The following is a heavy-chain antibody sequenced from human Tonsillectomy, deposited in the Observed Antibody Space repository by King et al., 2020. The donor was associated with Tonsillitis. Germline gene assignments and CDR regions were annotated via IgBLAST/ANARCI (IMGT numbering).Heavy chain of an antibody. D-gene: IGHD6-6*01. Sequence: VQLVESGGGLVQPGGSLRLSCAASGFIFSSDSMNWVRQAPGKGLEWVSYITGRGGNINYADSVKGRFIISRDNAKNSLYLQMNSLRAEDTAVYYCARDSSWAFDIWGRGTVVTVSS. CDR3: ARDSSWAFDI. CDR2: ITGRGGNI. CDR1: GFIFSSDS. V-gene: IGHV3-48*04. J-gene: IGHJ3*02.